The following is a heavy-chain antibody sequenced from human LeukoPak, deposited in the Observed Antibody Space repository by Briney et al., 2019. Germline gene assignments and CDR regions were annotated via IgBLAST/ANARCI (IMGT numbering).Heavy chain of an antibody. CDR3: AYGYSYIAF. CDR1: GGTFSSYA. CDR2: ITPIFGTT. J-gene: IGHJ4*02. D-gene: IGHD5-18*01. V-gene: IGHV1-69*13. Sequence: GASVKVSCKASGGTFSSYAFNWVRQAPGQGLEWMGGITPIFGTTDYAGKFQGRVTVTADASTYTAFMELSGLRSEDTAVYFCAYGYSYIAFWGQGTLVTVSS.